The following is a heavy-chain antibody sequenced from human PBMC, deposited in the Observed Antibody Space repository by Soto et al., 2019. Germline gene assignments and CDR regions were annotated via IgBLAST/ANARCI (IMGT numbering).Heavy chain of an antibody. CDR2: LSSGGTT. CDR3: ARGXXXXXWGAAFDF. V-gene: IGHV3-66*01. J-gene: IGHJ3*01. Sequence: EVQLVESGGGLVQPGGSLRLSCAASGFTVSGNYMAWVRQAPGKGLEWVSVLSSGGTTYYADSVEGRSTISRDNSXXXLXXXXXXXXXXXXXXXXXARGXXXXXWGAAFDFWGQGTMVTVSS. D-gene: IGHD3-16*01. CDR1: GFTVSGNY.